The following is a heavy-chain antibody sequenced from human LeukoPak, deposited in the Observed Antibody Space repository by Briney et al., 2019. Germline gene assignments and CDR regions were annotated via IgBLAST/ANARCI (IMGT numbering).Heavy chain of an antibody. CDR1: GGSISSGDYY. Sequence: NPSETLSLTCTVSGGSISSGDYYWSWIRQPPGKGLEWIGYIYYSGSTYYNPSLKSRVTISVDTSKNQFSLKLSSVTAADTAVYYCARSTGYSSGWYDYWGQGTLVTVSS. V-gene: IGHV4-30-4*01. J-gene: IGHJ4*02. CDR2: IYYSGST. CDR3: ARSTGYSSGWYDY. D-gene: IGHD6-19*01.